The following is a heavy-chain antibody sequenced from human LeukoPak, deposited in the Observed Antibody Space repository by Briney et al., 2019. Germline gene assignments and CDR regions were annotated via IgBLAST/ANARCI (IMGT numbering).Heavy chain of an antibody. D-gene: IGHD6-13*01. CDR3: ARGATAAGTGWFDP. V-gene: IGHV4-30-2*01. J-gene: IGHJ5*02. CDR2: IYHSGST. Sequence: TLSLTCAVSGGSISSGGYSWSWIRQPPGKGLEWIGYIYHSGSTYYNPSLKSRVTISVDRSKNQFSLKLSSVTAADTAVYYCARGATAAGTGWFDPWGQGTLVTVSS. CDR1: GGSISSGGYS.